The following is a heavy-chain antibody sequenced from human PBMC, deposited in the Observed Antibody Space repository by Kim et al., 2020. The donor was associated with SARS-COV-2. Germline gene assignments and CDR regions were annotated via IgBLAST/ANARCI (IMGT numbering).Heavy chain of an antibody. V-gene: IGHV3-15*01. CDR1: GFTFSSAW. Sequence: GGSLRLSCAASGFTFSSAWMTWVRQAPGKGLEWVARIQTNLERLTTDYATHVKGTFSISRDNSEDTLYLHMNGLRSEDTGVYYCTTSKQWLVEDYWGQGT. CDR2: IQTNLERLTT. CDR3: TTSKQWLVEDY. J-gene: IGHJ4*02. D-gene: IGHD6-19*01.